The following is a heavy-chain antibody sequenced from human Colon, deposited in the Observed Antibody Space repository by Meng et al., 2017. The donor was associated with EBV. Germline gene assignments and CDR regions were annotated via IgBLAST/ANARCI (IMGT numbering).Heavy chain of an antibody. V-gene: IGHV3-33*01. Sequence: QVQLVESGGGVVQPGRSLSLSCAASGFTFSSYAMHWVRQAPGKGLEWVAVIWSDRNNKFYSDSVKGRFTVSRDNSKNTLYLQMNSLRADDTAVYYCASSIAVAGIFDYWGQGTLVTVSS. J-gene: IGHJ4*02. CDR1: GFTFSSYA. CDR2: IWSDRNNK. CDR3: ASSIAVAGIFDY. D-gene: IGHD6-19*01.